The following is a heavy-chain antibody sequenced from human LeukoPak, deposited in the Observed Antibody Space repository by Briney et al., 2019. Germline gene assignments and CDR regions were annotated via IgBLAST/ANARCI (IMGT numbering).Heavy chain of an antibody. V-gene: IGHV1-18*01. J-gene: IGHJ3*02. CDR1: GYTFNNYG. D-gene: IGHD2-15*01. Sequence: ASVKVSCKASGYTFNNYGISWVRQVPGQGLEWMRWISPYNGNTKFAQKFQGRVTVTTETSTSTAYMELRNLRSDDTAVYYCARQSYFDGRGDDAFDIWGQGTMVTVSS. CDR2: ISPYNGNT. CDR3: ARQSYFDGRGDDAFDI.